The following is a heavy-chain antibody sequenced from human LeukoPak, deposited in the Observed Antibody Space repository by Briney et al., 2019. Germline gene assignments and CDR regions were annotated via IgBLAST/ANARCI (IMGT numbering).Heavy chain of an antibody. CDR1: GFSFSSYW. CDR2: ISPDGSSA. D-gene: IGHD2-15*01. CDR3: AKEHFLVLIRGGGGLAY. Sequence: GGSLRLSCAASGFSFSSYWMHWVRQAPGKGLVWVARISPDGSSALSADSVRGRFTISRDNSKNTLYLQMNSLRAEDTAVYYCAKEHFLVLIRGGGGLAYWGQGTLVTVSS. V-gene: IGHV3-74*03. J-gene: IGHJ4*02.